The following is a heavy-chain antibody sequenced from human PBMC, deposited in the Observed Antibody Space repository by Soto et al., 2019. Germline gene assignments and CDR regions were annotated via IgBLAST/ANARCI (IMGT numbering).Heavy chain of an antibody. J-gene: IGHJ4*02. CDR3: ARGGWRQIDY. CDR2: IYYSGST. Sequence: QVQLQESGPGLVKPSETLSLTCSVSGGSIGSYYWSWIRQPPGKGLEWIGYIYYSGSTNYNPSLKXRVTISVDTSKNQFPLKLSSVTAADTAVYYCARGGWRQIDYWGQGTLVTVSS. CDR1: GGSIGSYY. V-gene: IGHV4-59*08. D-gene: IGHD3-3*01.